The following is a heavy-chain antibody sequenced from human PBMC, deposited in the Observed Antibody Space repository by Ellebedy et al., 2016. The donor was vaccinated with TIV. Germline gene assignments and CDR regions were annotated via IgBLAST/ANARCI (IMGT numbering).Heavy chain of an antibody. CDR1: GVSFSGYH. CDR3: ARAAGDV. V-gene: IGHV4-34*01. J-gene: IGHJ6*04. CDR2: INHSGGT. Sequence: SETLSLTCAVYGVSFSGYHWSWIRQPPGKGLECIGEINHSGGTSYNPSLKSRVTISVDTSKNQFSLKLNSVTAADTAVYYCARAAGDVWGKGTAVTVSS.